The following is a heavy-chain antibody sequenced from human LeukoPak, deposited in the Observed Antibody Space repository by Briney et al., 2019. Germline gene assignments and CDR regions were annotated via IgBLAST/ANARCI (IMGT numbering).Heavy chain of an antibody. J-gene: IGHJ4*02. CDR1: GFTLSTYS. CDR3: AKDLSSSWFEGLDN. CDR2: IWNDGSNK. V-gene: IGHV3-33*06. Sequence: PGGSLRLSCAASGFTLSTYSMYWVRQAPGKGLEWVAVIWNDGSNKHYADSVKGRFTISRDNSKNTLDLQMNSLRAEDTAVYYCAKDLSSSWFEGLDNWGQGTLVTVSS. D-gene: IGHD6-13*01.